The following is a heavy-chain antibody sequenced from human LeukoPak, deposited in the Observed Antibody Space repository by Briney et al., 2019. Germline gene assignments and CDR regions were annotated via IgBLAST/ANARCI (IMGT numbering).Heavy chain of an antibody. J-gene: IGHJ4*02. CDR3: AREIGPIQLHLWGSAFDY. V-gene: IGHV1-2*02. CDR2: INPNSGGT. CDR1: GYTFTGYY. D-gene: IGHD5-18*01. Sequence: RASVKVSCKASGYTFTGYYMHWVRQAPGQGLEWMGWINPNSGGTNYAQKFQGRVTMTRDTSISTAYMELSRLRSDDTAVYYCAREIGPIQLHLWGSAFDYWGQGTLVTVSS.